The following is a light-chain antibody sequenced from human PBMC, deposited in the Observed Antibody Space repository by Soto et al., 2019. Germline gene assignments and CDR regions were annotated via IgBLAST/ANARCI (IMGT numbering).Light chain of an antibody. Sequence: QSALTQPASVSGSPGQSITISCTGTSSDVGGYNYVSWNQQHPGKAPKLMIYDVSNRPSGVSNRFSGSKSGNTASLTISGLQAEDEADYYCSSYTSSSTLGGVFGGGTKVTVL. CDR3: SSYTSSSTLGGV. CDR2: DVS. J-gene: IGLJ2*01. V-gene: IGLV2-14*01. CDR1: SSDVGGYNY.